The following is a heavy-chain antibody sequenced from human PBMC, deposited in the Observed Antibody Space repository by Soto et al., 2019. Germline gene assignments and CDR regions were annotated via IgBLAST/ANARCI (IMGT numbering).Heavy chain of an antibody. CDR3: ARVRYYYGSGTYYNGHAFDI. J-gene: IGHJ3*02. V-gene: IGHV5-51*01. Sequence: PGESLKISCKGSGYSFTNYWIGWVRQMPGKGLEWMGIIYPNDSDTRYSPSFQGQVTISADKSISTAYLQWSSLKASDTAMYYCARVRYYYGSGTYYNGHAFDIWGQGTMVTVSS. D-gene: IGHD3-10*01. CDR1: GYSFTNYW. CDR2: IYPNDSDT.